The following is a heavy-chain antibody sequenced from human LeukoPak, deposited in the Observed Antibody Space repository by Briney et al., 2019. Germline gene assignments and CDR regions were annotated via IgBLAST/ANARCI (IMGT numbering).Heavy chain of an antibody. Sequence: KSSETLSLTCTVSGGSISDYFWSWIRQPAGKGLEWIGRIHTSGSTNYNPSLKSRVTISVDTSKNQFSLKLSSVTAADTAVYYCARGCDDSSGYYQYYFDYWGQGTLVTVSS. V-gene: IGHV4-4*07. J-gene: IGHJ4*02. CDR1: GGSISDYF. CDR3: ARGCDDSSGYYQYYFDY. CDR2: IHTSGST. D-gene: IGHD3-22*01.